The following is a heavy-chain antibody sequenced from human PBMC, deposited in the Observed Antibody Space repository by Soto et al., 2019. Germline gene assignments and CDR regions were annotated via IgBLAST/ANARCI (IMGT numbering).Heavy chain of an antibody. Sequence: QVQLVQSGAEVKKPGSSVKVSCKASGGTSSSYAISWVRQAPGQGLEWMGGIIPIFGTANYAQKFQGRVTITADESTSTAYMELSSLRSEDTAVYYCAGGVATTSKYYYYGMDVWGQGTTVTVSS. V-gene: IGHV1-69*01. D-gene: IGHD2-15*01. CDR3: AGGVATTSKYYYYGMDV. CDR1: GGTSSSYA. J-gene: IGHJ6*02. CDR2: IIPIFGTA.